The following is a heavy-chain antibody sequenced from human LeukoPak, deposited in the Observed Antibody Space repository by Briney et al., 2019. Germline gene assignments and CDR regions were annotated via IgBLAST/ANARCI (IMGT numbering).Heavy chain of an antibody. J-gene: IGHJ6*03. Sequence: PSETLSLTCTVSDDPINSGVYYWNWIRQPAGKGLEWLGNIYYSGTTFYTSSLKSRVTISTDMSKNQFSLRLTSVTAADTAVYYCARQRADYFYHYMDVWGKGTTVIVSS. CDR2: IYYSGTT. CDR3: ARQRADYFYHYMDV. CDR1: DDPINSGVYY. V-gene: IGHV4-39*01.